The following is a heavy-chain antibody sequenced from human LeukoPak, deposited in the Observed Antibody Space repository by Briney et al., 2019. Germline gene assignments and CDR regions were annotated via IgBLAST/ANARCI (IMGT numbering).Heavy chain of an antibody. CDR1: GYGFTSYW. J-gene: IGHJ4*02. Sequence: GESLKISCKGSGYGFTSYWMGWGGRRPGKGRGGRGIIYPGDSDTRYSPSFQGQVTISADKSISTAYLQWSSLKASDTAMYYCARGQVPAATPFDYWGQGTLVTVSS. V-gene: IGHV5-51*01. CDR2: IYPGDSDT. CDR3: ARGQVPAATPFDY. D-gene: IGHD2-2*01.